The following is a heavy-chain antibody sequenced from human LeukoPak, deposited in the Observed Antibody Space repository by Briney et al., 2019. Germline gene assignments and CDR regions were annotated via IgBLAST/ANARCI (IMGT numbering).Heavy chain of an antibody. CDR3: ATGNYYDSRGYYTFGH. CDR1: GFTLSRYW. D-gene: IGHD3-22*01. Sequence: GGSLRLSCAASGFTLSRYWMHWLRHAPGKGLVWVSRINGDGSTTSYADSVKGGFTISRDNAKNTLYLQMNSLRAEDTAVYYCATGNYYDSRGYYTFGHWGQGTLVTVSS. CDR2: INGDGSTT. J-gene: IGHJ1*01. V-gene: IGHV3-74*01.